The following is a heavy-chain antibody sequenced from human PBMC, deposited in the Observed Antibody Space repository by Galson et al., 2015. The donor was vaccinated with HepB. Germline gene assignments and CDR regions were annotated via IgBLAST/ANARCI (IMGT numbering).Heavy chain of an antibody. Sequence: SVTVSCKASGGTFSSYAISWVRQAPGQGLEWMGGIIPIFGTANYAQKFQGRVTITADESTSTAYMELSSLRSEDTAVYYCASGTPRDYSSGWYVDFQHWGQGTLVTVSS. CDR1: GGTFSSYA. J-gene: IGHJ1*01. CDR3: ASGTPRDYSSGWYVDFQH. V-gene: IGHV1-69*13. D-gene: IGHD6-19*01. CDR2: IIPIFGTA.